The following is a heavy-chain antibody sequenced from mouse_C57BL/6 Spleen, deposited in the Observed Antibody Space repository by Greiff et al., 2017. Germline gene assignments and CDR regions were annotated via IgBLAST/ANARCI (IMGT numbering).Heavy chain of an antibody. J-gene: IGHJ4*01. D-gene: IGHD1-1*01. V-gene: IGHV5-12*01. CDR3: ARHGGTTVVDAMDY. CDR2: ISNGGGST. CDR1: GFTFSDYY. Sequence: EVKLMESGGGLVQPGGSLRLSCAASGFTFSDYYMYWVRQTPEKRLEWVAYISNGGGSTYYPDTVKGRFTISRDNAKNTLYLQMSRLKSEDTAMYYCARHGGTTVVDAMDYWGQGTSVTVSS.